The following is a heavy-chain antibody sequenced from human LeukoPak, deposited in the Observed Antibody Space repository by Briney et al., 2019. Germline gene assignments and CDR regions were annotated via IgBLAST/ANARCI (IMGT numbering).Heavy chain of an antibody. CDR1: GGSFSGYY. Sequence: SETLSLTCAAYGGSFSGYYWSWIRQPPGKGLEWIGEINHSGSTNYNPSLKSRVTISVDTSKNQFSLKLSSVTAADTAVYYCARLKRVWSGYYTGGGLDYWGQGTLVTVSS. V-gene: IGHV4-34*01. CDR2: INHSGST. D-gene: IGHD3-3*01. CDR3: ARLKRVWSGYYTGGGLDY. J-gene: IGHJ4*02.